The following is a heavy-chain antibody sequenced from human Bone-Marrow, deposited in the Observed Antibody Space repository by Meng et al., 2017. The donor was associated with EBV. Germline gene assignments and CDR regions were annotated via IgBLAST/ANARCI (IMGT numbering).Heavy chain of an antibody. CDR2: LIPMLGAP. V-gene: IGHV1-69*06. CDR1: GGTFSSDA. CDR3: ASESGRGYTPDY. Sequence: QVQVVPSGAEVKKPGSSVKVSCKTSGGTFSSDAISWVRQAPGQGLEWMGGLIPMLGAPNYAQKFQDRVTIIADKSTSIHYMELSSLRSDDTAVYYCASESGRGYTPDYWGRGTLVTVSS. J-gene: IGHJ4*02. D-gene: IGHD3-10*01.